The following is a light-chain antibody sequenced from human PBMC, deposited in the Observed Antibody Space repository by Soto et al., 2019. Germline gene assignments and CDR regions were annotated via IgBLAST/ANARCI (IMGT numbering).Light chain of an antibody. Sequence: DIQLTQSPSTLSASVGDRVTITCRTSQSITSWLVWYQQKPGKAPKLLIYDASSLQSGVPSRFSGSGSGTEFTLTISSLQPADFATYYCQQYNGYSFGPGTRVDIK. CDR2: DAS. CDR1: QSITSW. V-gene: IGKV1-5*01. CDR3: QQYNGYS. J-gene: IGKJ3*01.